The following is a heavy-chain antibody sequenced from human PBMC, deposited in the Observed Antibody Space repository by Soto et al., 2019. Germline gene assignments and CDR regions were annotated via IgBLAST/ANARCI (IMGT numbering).Heavy chain of an antibody. V-gene: IGHV3-30-3*01. CDR2: ISYDGSNK. CDR1: GFTFSSYA. J-gene: IGHJ6*02. D-gene: IGHD3-3*01. CDR3: ARDEIRFSWAYGMTS. Sequence: QVQLVESGGGVVQPGRSLRLSCAASGFTFSSYAMHWVRQAPGKGLEWVAVISYDGSNKYYADSVKGRFTISRDNSKNTLYLQMNSLRAEDTAVYYCARDEIRFSWAYGMTSGAKGPRSPSP.